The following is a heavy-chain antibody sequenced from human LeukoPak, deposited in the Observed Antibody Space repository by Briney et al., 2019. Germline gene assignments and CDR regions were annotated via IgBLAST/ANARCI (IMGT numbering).Heavy chain of an antibody. CDR2: IWYDGSNK. J-gene: IGHJ6*03. Sequence: GGSLRLSCAASGFTFSSYGMHWVRQAPGKGLEWVAVIWYDGSNKYYADSVRGRFTISRDNSKNTLYLQMNSLRAEDTAVYYCATNDYSGSEYYYYYMDVWGKWTTVTVSS. CDR1: GFTFSSYG. D-gene: IGHD4-11*01. V-gene: IGHV3-33*01. CDR3: ATNDYSGSEYYYYYMDV.